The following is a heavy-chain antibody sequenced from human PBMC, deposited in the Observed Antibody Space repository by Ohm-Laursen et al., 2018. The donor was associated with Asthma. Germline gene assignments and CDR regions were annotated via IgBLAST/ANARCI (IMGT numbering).Heavy chain of an antibody. CDR2: IHYSGNT. CDR1: GGSISSGHYY. D-gene: IGHD3-10*01. Sequence: PSETLSLTCTVSGGSISSGHYYWTWIRQRPGTGLEWIGNIHYSGNTIYTPSLESRLTISLDTSKNQFSLNLSSVTAADTALYFCARDGRLRGSFDYWGQGNLVTVSS. CDR3: ARDGRLRGSFDY. J-gene: IGHJ4*02. V-gene: IGHV4-31*02.